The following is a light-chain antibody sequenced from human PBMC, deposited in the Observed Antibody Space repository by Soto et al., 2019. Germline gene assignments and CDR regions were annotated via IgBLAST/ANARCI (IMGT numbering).Light chain of an antibody. CDR3: QVWDSNSVV. V-gene: IGLV3-9*01. CDR1: NIGSKN. CDR2: RDV. J-gene: IGLJ2*01. Sequence: SYELTQPLSVSVALGQTATITCEGNNIGSKNVHWYRQKPGQAPVLVIYRDVNRPSGIPERFSGSNSGNTATLTISRAQAGDEADYYCQVWDSNSVVIGGGTKLTVL.